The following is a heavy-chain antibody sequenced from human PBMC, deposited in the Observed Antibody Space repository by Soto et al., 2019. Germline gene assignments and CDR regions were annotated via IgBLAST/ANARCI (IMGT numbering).Heavy chain of an antibody. V-gene: IGHV3-30*03. CDR3: ARQWLDFDY. Sequence: PGGSLRLSCAASGFTFSSYGMHWVRQAPGKGLEWVAVISYDGSNKYYADSVKGRFTISRDNSKNTLYLQMNSLRAEDTAVYYCARQWLDFDYWGQGTLVTVSS. CDR2: ISYDGSNK. CDR1: GFTFSSYG. J-gene: IGHJ4*02. D-gene: IGHD6-19*01.